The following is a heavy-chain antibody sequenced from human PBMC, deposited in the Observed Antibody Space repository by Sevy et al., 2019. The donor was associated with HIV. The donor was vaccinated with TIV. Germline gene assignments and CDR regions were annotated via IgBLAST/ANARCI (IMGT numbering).Heavy chain of an antibody. Sequence: ASVKVSCKASGGTFSSYGISWVRQAPGQGLEWMGGVIPILGTVNYAQKFQGRVTITADESTKTAYMELSSLRAEDTAVYYRARGGGNGWYYFDYWGQETLVTVSS. CDR2: VIPILGTV. CDR1: GGTFSSYG. D-gene: IGHD6-19*01. J-gene: IGHJ4*02. CDR3: ARGGGNGWYYFDY. V-gene: IGHV1-69*13.